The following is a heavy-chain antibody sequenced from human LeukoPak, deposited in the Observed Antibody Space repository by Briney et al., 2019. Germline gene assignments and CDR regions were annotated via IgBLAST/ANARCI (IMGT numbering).Heavy chain of an antibody. J-gene: IGHJ5*02. V-gene: IGHV1-18*01. CDR3: ARESSNGWFDP. D-gene: IGHD2-8*01. CDR2: ISGYDGNT. Sequence: WMGWISGYDGNTNYPQRLQGRVTIATDTSTSTAYMELRNLRSDDTAVYYCARESSNGWFDPWGQGTLVTVSS.